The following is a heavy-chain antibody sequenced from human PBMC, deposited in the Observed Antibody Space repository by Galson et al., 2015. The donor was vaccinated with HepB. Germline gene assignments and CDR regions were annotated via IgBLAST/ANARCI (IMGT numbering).Heavy chain of an antibody. CDR2: INPSGGST. D-gene: IGHD3-22*01. J-gene: IGHJ5*02. CDR1: GYTFTSYY. V-gene: IGHV1-46*01. CDR3: ARGSYYYDSSGSSDNWFDP. Sequence: SVKVSCKASGYTFTSYYMHWVRQAPGQGLEWMGIINPSGGSTSYAQKFQGRVTMTRDTSTSTVYMELSSLRSEDTAVYYCARGSYYYDSSGSSDNWFDPWGQGTLVTVSS.